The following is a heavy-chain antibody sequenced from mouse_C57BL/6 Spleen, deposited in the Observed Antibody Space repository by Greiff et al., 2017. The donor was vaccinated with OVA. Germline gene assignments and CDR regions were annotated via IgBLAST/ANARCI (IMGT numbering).Heavy chain of an antibody. CDR1: GFSLTSYG. D-gene: IGHD1-1*01. J-gene: IGHJ1*03. CDR3: AKNGGYYGSSPFYWYFDV. CDR2: IWRGGST. Sequence: VKLVESGPGLVQPSQSLSITCTVSGFSLTSYGVHWVRQSPGKGLEWLGVIWRGGSTDYNAAFMSRLSITKDNSKSQVFFKMNSLQADDTAIYYCAKNGGYYGSSPFYWYFDVWGTGTTVTVSS. V-gene: IGHV2-5*01.